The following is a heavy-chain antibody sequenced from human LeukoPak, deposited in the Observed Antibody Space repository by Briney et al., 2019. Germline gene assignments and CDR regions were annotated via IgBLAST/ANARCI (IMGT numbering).Heavy chain of an antibody. D-gene: IGHD3-9*01. Sequence: GSLRLSCAASGFTFSSYGMSWVRQAPGKGLEWVSAISGSGGSTYYADSVKGRFTISRDNSKNTLYLQMNSLRAEDTAVYYCAKDYDILTGYSYFDYWGQGTLVTVSS. V-gene: IGHV3-23*01. CDR3: AKDYDILTGYSYFDY. J-gene: IGHJ4*02. CDR1: GFTFSSYG. CDR2: ISGSGGST.